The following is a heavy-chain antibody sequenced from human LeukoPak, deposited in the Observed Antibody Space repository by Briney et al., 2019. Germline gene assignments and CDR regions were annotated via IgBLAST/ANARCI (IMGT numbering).Heavy chain of an antibody. Sequence: SETLSLTCTVSGGSISSYYWSWIRQPPGKGLVWIGYIYYGGSTNYNPSLKSRVTISVDTSKNQFSLKLSSVTAADTAVYYCAREYSSSWYGWFDPWGQGTLVTVSS. CDR1: GGSISSYY. CDR2: IYYGGST. V-gene: IGHV4-59*01. CDR3: AREYSSSWYGWFDP. J-gene: IGHJ5*02. D-gene: IGHD6-13*01.